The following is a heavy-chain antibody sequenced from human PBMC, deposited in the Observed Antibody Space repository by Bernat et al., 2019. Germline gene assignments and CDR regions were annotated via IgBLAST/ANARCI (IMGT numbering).Heavy chain of an antibody. Sequence: QVQLVQSGAEVKKPGSSVKVSCKASGGTFSSYAISWVRQAPGQGLEWMGGIIPIFGTANYAQKFQGRVTITADESTSTAYMELSSLRSEDTAVYYCAGDQYSSSWYDYWYFDLWGRGTLVTVSS. CDR1: GGTFSSYA. CDR2: IIPIFGTA. D-gene: IGHD6-13*01. V-gene: IGHV1-69*01. CDR3: AGDQYSSSWYDYWYFDL. J-gene: IGHJ2*01.